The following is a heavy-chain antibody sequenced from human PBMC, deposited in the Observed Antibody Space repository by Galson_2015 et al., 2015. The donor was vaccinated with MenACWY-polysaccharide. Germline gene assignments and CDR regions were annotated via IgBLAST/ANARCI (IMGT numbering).Heavy chain of an antibody. Sequence: PLRLSCAASGFSLSNDWMHWVRQAPGKGLVWVSRISSDGRSTNYADSVKGRFTIPRDNAANTLYLQMDSLRAEDTAVYYCAKEEHNYFPQCSCMDVWGRGTTVIVSS. CDR3: AKEEHNYFPQCSCMDV. D-gene: IGHD2/OR15-2a*01. J-gene: IGHJ6*02. CDR1: GFSLSNDW. V-gene: IGHV3-74*01. CDR2: ISSDGRST.